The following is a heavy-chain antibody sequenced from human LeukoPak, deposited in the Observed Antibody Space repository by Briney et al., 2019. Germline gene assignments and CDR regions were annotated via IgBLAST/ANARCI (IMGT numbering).Heavy chain of an antibody. Sequence: SETLSLTCTVSGGSISSYYWSWIRQPPGKGLEWIGYIYYSGSTNYNPSLKSRVTMSVDTSKNQFSLKLSSVTAADTAVYYCARDGGFGEGYYFDYWGQGTLVTVSS. CDR3: ARDGGFGEGYYFDY. CDR1: GGSISSYY. J-gene: IGHJ4*02. V-gene: IGHV4-59*01. D-gene: IGHD3-10*01. CDR2: IYYSGST.